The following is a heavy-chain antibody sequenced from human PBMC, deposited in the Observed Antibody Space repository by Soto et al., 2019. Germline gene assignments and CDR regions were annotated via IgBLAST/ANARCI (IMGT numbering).Heavy chain of an antibody. V-gene: IGHV4-31*03. D-gene: IGHD3-3*01. CDR1: FCSISSGGYY. CDR3: AGTEWFHPFEY. CDR2: IYYSGST. J-gene: IGHJ4*02. Sequence: SETLSLTFTVSFCSISSGGYYWRWIRQHPGKGLEWIGYIYYSGSTYYNPSLKSRVTISVDTSKNQFSLKLSSVTAADTAVYYCAGTEWFHPFEYWGQGTLVTVSS.